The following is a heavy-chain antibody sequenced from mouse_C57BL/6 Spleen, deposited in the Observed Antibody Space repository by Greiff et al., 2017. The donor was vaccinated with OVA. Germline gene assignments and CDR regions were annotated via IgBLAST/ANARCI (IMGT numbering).Heavy chain of an antibody. V-gene: IGHV3-6*01. CDR3: ARGEGYDYDRYFDV. J-gene: IGHJ1*03. CDR2: ISYDGSN. D-gene: IGHD2-4*01. Sequence: EVQLVESGPGLVKPSQSLSLTCSVTGYSITSGYYWNWIRQFPGNKLEWMGYISYDGSNNYNPSLKNRISITRDTSKNQFFLKLNSVTTEDTATYYCARGEGYDYDRYFDVWGTGTTVTVSS. CDR1: GYSITSGYY.